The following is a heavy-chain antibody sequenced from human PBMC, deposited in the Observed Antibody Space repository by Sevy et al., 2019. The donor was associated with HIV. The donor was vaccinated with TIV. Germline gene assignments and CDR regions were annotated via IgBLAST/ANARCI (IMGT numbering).Heavy chain of an antibody. CDR1: GFTFSSYG. CDR2: IWYDGSNK. V-gene: IGHV3-33*06. Sequence: GGSLRLSCAASGFTFSSYGMHWVRQAPGKGLEWVAVIWYDGSNKYYADSVKGRFTISRDNSKNTLYLQMNSLRAEDAAVYYCAKAGTWFGELLPWFDPWGQGTLVTVSS. CDR3: AKAGTWFGELLPWFDP. J-gene: IGHJ5*02. D-gene: IGHD3-10*01.